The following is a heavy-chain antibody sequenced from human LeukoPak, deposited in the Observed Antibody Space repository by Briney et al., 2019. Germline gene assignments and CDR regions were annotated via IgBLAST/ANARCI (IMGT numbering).Heavy chain of an antibody. CDR1: GGSISSYY. V-gene: IGHV4-59*01. J-gene: IGHJ6*03. CDR3: ARHSDYYYMDV. CDR2: TYYSGSN. Sequence: PAETLSLTCTVSGGSISSYYWSWIRQPPGKGLEWIVYTYYSGSNNYNPSLKSRVTISVDTSKNQFSLKLSSVTAADTAVYYCARHSDYYYMDVWGKGTTVTVSS.